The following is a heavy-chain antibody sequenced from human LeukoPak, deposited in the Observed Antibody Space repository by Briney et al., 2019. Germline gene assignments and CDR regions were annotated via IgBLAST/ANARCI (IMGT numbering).Heavy chain of an antibody. CDR2: INQSGST. CDR1: GGSFSGYY. D-gene: IGHD2-15*01. J-gene: IGHJ6*02. Sequence: SETLSLTCAVYGGSFSGYYWSWIRQPPGKGLEWIGEINQSGSTNYNPSLKSRVTISVDTSKNQFSLKLSSVTAADTAVYYCAREVGWYYYYYYGMDVWGQGTTVTVSS. V-gene: IGHV4-34*01. CDR3: AREVGWYYYYYYGMDV.